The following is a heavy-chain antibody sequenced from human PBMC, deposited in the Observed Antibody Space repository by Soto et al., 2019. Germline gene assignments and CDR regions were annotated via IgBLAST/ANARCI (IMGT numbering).Heavy chain of an antibody. D-gene: IGHD6-13*01. CDR2: IIPVFRST. V-gene: IGHV1-69*01. Sequence: QVQLVQSGAEVKKPGSSVKVSCKTSGGTFSDYALSWVRQAPGQGLEWMGGIIPVFRSTTYAQKFQGRVTITADESTSTVYMELSSLKSEDTAIYYCARALYTTAGTVDYFYGMGVWGQGTTVTVSS. CDR1: GGTFSDYA. CDR3: ARALYTTAGTVDYFYGMGV. J-gene: IGHJ6*02.